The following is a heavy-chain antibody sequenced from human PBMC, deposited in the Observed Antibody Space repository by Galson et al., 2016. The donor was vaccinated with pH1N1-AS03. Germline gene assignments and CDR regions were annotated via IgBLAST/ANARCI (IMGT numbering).Heavy chain of an antibody. V-gene: IGHV6-1*01. J-gene: IGHJ5*02. CDR2: TYYRSKWYN. Sequence: CAISGDSVSSNSVAWNWIRQSPSRGLEWLGRTYYRSKWYNDYAVSVKSRITINPDTSKNQFSLQLNSVTPEDTAVYYCARGHLSSSFYWFDPWGQGTLVTVSS. CDR3: ARGHLSSSFYWFDP. CDR1: GDSVSSNSVA. D-gene: IGHD6-6*01.